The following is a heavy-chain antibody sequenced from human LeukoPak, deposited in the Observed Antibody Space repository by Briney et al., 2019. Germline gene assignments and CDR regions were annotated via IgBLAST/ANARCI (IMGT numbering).Heavy chain of an antibody. CDR3: ARVQQSAVVVAELDY. CDR2: ISSSSSTI. D-gene: IGHD2-15*01. J-gene: IGHJ4*02. CDR1: GFTFSSYT. V-gene: IGHV3-48*04. Sequence: PGGSLRLSCAASGFTFSSYTMNWVRQAPGKGLEWVSYISSSSSTIYYADSVKGRFTISRDNAKNSLYLQMNSLRAEDTAVYYCARVQQSAVVVAELDYWGQGTLVTVSS.